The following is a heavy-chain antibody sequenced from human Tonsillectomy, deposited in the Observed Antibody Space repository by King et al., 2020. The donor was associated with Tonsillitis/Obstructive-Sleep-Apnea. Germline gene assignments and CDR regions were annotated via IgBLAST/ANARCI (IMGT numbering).Heavy chain of an antibody. CDR2: IDHSGST. CDR1: GGSFSAYY. CDR3: ARELGINAMEV. D-gene: IGHD1-14*01. J-gene: IGHJ6*02. V-gene: IGHV4-34*01. Sequence: VQLQQWGAGLLKPSETLYLTCAVYGGSFSAYYWSWIRQPPGKGLEWIGEIDHSGSTNYNPSLKPRVTISVDTSKNHFSLKLSSVTAADTAVYYCARELGINAMEVWGQGTTVTVSS.